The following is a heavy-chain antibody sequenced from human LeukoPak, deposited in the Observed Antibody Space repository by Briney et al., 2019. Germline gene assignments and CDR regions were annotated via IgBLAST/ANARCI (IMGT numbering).Heavy chain of an antibody. J-gene: IGHJ4*02. CDR1: GYTLTELS. Sequence: ASVKVSCKVSGYTLTELSMHWVRQAPGKGLVWMGGFDPEDGETIYAQKFQGRVTMTEDTSTDTAYMELSSLRSEDTAVYYCATYRLSSGWFGFDYWGQGTLVTVSS. D-gene: IGHD6-19*01. CDR3: ATYRLSSGWFGFDY. V-gene: IGHV1-24*01. CDR2: FDPEDGET.